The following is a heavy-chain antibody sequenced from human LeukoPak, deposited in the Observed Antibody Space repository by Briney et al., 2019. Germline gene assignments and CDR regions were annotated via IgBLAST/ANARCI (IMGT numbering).Heavy chain of an antibody. D-gene: IGHD4-17*01. CDR2: IRSKANSYAT. CDR1: GFTFSGSD. CDR3: FQRYGDEGMNF. Sequence: PGGSLRLSCAVSGFTFSGSDVHWVRQASGKGLEWVGRIRSKANSYATAYAASVKGRFTISRDDSKNTAYLQINSLTTEDTAVYYCFQRYGDEGMNFWGQGILVTVSS. J-gene: IGHJ4*02. V-gene: IGHV3-73*01.